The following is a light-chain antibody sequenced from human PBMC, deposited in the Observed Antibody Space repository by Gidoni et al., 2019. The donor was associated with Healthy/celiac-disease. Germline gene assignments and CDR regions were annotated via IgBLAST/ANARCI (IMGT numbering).Light chain of an antibody. Sequence: DSLMTPSPDSLALSLGERAPINCKSSQSVLYSSNNKNYLAWYQQKPGQPPKLLIYWASTREAGVPDRFSGSGSGTDFTLTISSLQAEDVAVYYCQQYYSTPYTFGQGTKLEIK. CDR1: QSVLYSSNNKNY. J-gene: IGKJ2*01. CDR3: QQYYSTPYT. V-gene: IGKV4-1*01. CDR2: WAS.